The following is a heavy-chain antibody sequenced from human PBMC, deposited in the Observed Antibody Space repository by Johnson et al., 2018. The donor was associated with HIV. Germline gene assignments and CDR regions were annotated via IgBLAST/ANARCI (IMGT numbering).Heavy chain of an antibody. J-gene: IGHJ3*02. D-gene: IGHD6-19*01. V-gene: IGHV3-30*04. CDR2: ISYDAKNK. CDR3: AKDLEEGQQWLIGAFDI. CDR1: GFTFSDYA. Sequence: QVQLVESGGGVVQPGRSLRLSCVASGFTFSDYAVHWVRQAPGKGLEWVAVISYDAKNKYYADSVKGRFTISRDNSKNTLYLQMNSLRAEDTAVYYCAKDLEEGQQWLIGAFDIWGQGTMVTVSS.